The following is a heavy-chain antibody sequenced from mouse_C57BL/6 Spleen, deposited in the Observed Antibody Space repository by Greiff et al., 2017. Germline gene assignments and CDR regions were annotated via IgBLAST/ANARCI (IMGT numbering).Heavy chain of an antibody. CDR2: IYPGSGST. Sequence: QVQLKQPGAELVKPGASVKMSCKASGYTFTSYWITWVKQRPGQGLEWIGDIYPGSGSTNYNEKFKSKATLTVDTSSSTAYMQLSSLTSEDSAVYYCAREGGYDYDVGYYFDYWGQGTTLTVSS. V-gene: IGHV1-55*01. J-gene: IGHJ2*01. CDR3: AREGGYDYDVGYYFDY. CDR1: GYTFTSYW. D-gene: IGHD2-4*01.